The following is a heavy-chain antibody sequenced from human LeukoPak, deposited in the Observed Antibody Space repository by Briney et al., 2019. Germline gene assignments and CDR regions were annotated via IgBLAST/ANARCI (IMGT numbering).Heavy chain of an antibody. J-gene: IGHJ5*02. D-gene: IGHD2-15*01. CDR1: GGSISNYY. Sequence: SETLSLTCTVSGGSISNYYWSWIRQPPGKGLEWIGYIYCSGSTNYNPSLKSRVTISVDTSKNQFSLKLSSVTAADTAVYYCARGRSYFSNWFDPWGQGTLVTVSS. CDR2: IYCSGST. V-gene: IGHV4-59*08. CDR3: ARGRSYFSNWFDP.